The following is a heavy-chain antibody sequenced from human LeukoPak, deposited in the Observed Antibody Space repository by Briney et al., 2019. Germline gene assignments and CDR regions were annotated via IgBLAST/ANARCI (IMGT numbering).Heavy chain of an antibody. Sequence: GGSLRLSCAASGFTFSSYAMNWVRQAPGKGLEWVSAISGSGSSTYYADSVKGRFTISRDNYKNTLYLQMNTLGAEDTAVYYCASRLGKAFDIWGQGTMVTVSS. CDR1: GFTFSSYA. CDR3: ASRLGKAFDI. D-gene: IGHD1-26*01. CDR2: ISGSGSST. V-gene: IGHV3-23*01. J-gene: IGHJ3*02.